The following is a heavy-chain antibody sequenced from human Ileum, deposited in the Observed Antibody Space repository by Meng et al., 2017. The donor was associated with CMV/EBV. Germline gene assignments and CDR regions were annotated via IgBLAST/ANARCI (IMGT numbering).Heavy chain of an antibody. CDR1: DGSVNGDDDY. D-gene: IGHD2-2*01. CDR2: IHYSGNT. Sequence: VSDGSVNGDDDYWRWLRQPPGKGLEWIGYIHYSGNTNYNPALKSRVTMSIDTSKKQFSLTMLSVTAADTAVYYCARDVMLPAPFFDPWGQGTLVTVSS. J-gene: IGHJ5*02. CDR3: ARDVMLPAPFFDP. V-gene: IGHV4-61*08.